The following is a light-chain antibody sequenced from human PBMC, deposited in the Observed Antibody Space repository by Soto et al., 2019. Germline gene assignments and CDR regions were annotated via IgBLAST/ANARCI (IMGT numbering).Light chain of an antibody. Sequence: EVVLTQSPGTLSLSQGERATLACRASKSVSNYVAWYQQKSGQPPRLLIYGASSRASGIPDRFSGSGSGTDFTLTISRVEPEDFALYYCQQYGSSLTFGLGTKVDIK. CDR2: GAS. CDR1: KSVSNY. J-gene: IGKJ1*01. CDR3: QQYGSSLT. V-gene: IGKV3-20*01.